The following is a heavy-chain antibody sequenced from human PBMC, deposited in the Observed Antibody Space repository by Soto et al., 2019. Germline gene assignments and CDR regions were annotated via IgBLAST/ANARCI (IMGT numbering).Heavy chain of an antibody. CDR3: PHQWLTPGFDI. Sequence: PSETLSLTCTVSGGSISSGTYFWCWLRQHPGKGLEWIGYISYSGSTNYNPSLKSRVTISVDTSKNQFSLKLSSVTAADTAVYCRPHQWLTPGFDICGEGTM. D-gene: IGHD3-22*01. J-gene: IGHJ3*02. CDR1: GGSISSGTYF. V-gene: IGHV4-61*01. CDR2: ISYSGST.